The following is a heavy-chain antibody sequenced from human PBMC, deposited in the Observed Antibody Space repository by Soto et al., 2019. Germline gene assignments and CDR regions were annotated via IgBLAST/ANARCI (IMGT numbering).Heavy chain of an antibody. Sequence: ASVKVSCKASGYTFTSYGISWVRQAPGQGLEWMGWISAYNGNTNYAQKLQGRVTMTTDTSTSTAYMELRSLRSDDTAVYYCARDQDYDDYVWGSYRPDLWGQRTLDTVSS. CDR1: GYTFTSYG. D-gene: IGHD3-16*02. J-gene: IGHJ4*02. CDR2: ISAYNGNT. CDR3: ARDQDYDDYVWGSYRPDL. V-gene: IGHV1-18*01.